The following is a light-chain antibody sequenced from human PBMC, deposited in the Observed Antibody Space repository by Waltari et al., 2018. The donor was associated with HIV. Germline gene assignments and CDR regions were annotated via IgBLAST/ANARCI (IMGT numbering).Light chain of an antibody. J-gene: IGLJ2*01. CDR2: EFD. CDR3: ASYTADDTVL. V-gene: IGLV2-14*01. Sequence: SDLTQPASVSGFLGQSITISCTGADSAFGFYNFISCYQQQPGKVPKLLLYEFDTPASGVHGRFSGSKSGNTASLTISGLQVEDEGLYHCASYTADDTVLFGGGTTVTV. CDR1: DSAFGFYNF.